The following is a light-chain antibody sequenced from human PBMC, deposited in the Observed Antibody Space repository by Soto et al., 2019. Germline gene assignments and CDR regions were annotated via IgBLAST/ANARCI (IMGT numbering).Light chain of an antibody. CDR3: SSYAGSYSWV. Sequence: QSALTQPPSASGSPGQSVTISCTGASSDVGAYNYVSWYQHHPGKAPKLMIYDVSKRPSGVPDRFSGSKSGNTASLTVSGLQADDEADYYCSSYAGSYSWVFGGGTKLTVL. V-gene: IGLV2-8*01. J-gene: IGLJ3*02. CDR2: DVS. CDR1: SSDVGAYNY.